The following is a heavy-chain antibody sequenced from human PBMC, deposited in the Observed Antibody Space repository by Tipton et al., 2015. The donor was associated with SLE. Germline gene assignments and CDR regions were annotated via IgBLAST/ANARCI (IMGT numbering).Heavy chain of an antibody. Sequence: TLSLTCAVYGGSFSGHYWGWIRQPPGKGLEWIGEINQSGSTNYNPSLKSRLLMSVDASKNQFSLKLSSVTAADTAVYYCARRYNWNYKDYFDYWGQGTPVTVAS. V-gene: IGHV4-34*01. D-gene: IGHD1-7*01. CDR1: GGSFSGHY. CDR2: INQSGST. CDR3: ARRYNWNYKDYFDY. J-gene: IGHJ4*02.